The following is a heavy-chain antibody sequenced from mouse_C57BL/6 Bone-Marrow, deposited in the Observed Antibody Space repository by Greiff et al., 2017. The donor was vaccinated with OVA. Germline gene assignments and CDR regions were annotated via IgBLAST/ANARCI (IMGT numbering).Heavy chain of an antibody. CDR2: IDPSDSYT. CDR3: AREGGNYYFDY. Sequence: VQLQQPGAELVKPGASVKLSCKASGYTFTSYWMQWVKQRPGQGLVWIGEIDPSDSYTNYNQKFKGKATLTVDTSSSTAYMQLSSLTSEDSAVYYCAREGGNYYFDYWGQGTTLTVSS. CDR1: GYTFTSYW. D-gene: IGHD2-1*01. V-gene: IGHV1-50*01. J-gene: IGHJ2*01.